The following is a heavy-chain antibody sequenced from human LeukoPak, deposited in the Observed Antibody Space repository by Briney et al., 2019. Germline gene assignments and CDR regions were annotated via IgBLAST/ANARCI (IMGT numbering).Heavy chain of an antibody. CDR2: FDPENVET. Sequence: GASVTVSCKVSGCTLRDVSMHRVRQVPGKCHEWMGGFDPENVETMFPPRLQDRVIMTEDPSTGTAYMELSRLTSEDTAVYYFTAARAHGEILLYHWFDPWGQGTLVTVPS. CDR1: GCTLRDVS. D-gene: IGHD3-3*01. CDR3: TAARAHGEILLYHWFDP. J-gene: IGHJ5*02. V-gene: IGHV1-24*01.